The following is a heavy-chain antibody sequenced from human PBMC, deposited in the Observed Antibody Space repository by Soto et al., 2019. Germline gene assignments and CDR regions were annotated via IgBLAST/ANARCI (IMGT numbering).Heavy chain of an antibody. Sequence: GGSLRLSCAASGFTFSSYEMNWVRQAPGKGLEWVSYISSSGSTIYYADSVKGRFTISRDNAKNSLYLQTNSLRAEDTAVYYCAREHSGLVDYWGQGTLVTVSS. D-gene: IGHD2-15*01. CDR1: GFTFSSYE. V-gene: IGHV3-48*03. J-gene: IGHJ4*02. CDR3: AREHSGLVDY. CDR2: ISSSGSTI.